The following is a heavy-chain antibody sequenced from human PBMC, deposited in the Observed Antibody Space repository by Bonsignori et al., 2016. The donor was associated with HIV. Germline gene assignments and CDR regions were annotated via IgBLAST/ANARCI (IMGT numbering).Heavy chain of an antibody. Sequence: SGPTLVKPTQTLTLTCTFSGFSLSTSGMCVSWIRQPPGKALEWLARIDWDDDKYYSTSLKTRLTISKDTSKNQVVLTMTNMDPVDTATYYCARIQWVAAKQYYYYMDVWGKGTTVTVSS. D-gene: IGHD1-26*01. J-gene: IGHJ6*03. CDR1: GFSLSTSGMC. CDR3: ARIQWVAAKQYYYYMDV. CDR2: IDWDDDK. V-gene: IGHV2-70*11.